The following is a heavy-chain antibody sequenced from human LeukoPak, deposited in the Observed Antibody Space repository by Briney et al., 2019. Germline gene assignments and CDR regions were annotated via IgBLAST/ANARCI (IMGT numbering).Heavy chain of an antibody. D-gene: IGHD3-10*01. CDR1: GGTFSSYA. Sequence: PWASVKVSCKASGGTFSSYAISWVRQAPGQGLEWMGGIIPIFGTANYAQKFQGRVTITTDESTSTAYMELSSLRSEDTAVYYCAREGLTYYYGSGSYYNAEMAVWGKGTTVTVSS. CDR2: IIPIFGTA. V-gene: IGHV1-69*05. J-gene: IGHJ6*04. CDR3: AREGLTYYYGSGSYYNAEMAV.